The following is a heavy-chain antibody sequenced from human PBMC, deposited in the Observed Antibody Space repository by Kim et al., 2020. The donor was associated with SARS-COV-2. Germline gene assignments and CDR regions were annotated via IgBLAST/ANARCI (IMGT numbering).Heavy chain of an antibody. J-gene: IGHJ6*03. CDR1: GYTFTSYD. V-gene: IGHV1-8*01. D-gene: IGHD6-13*01. CDR2: MNPNSGNT. Sequence: ASVKVSCKASGYTFTSYDINWVRQATGQGLEWMGWMNPNSGNTGYAQKFQGRVTMTRNTSISTAYMELSILRSEDTAVYYCARGFRAAAGPFYYYYYMDVWGKGTTVTVSS. CDR3: ARGFRAAAGPFYYYYYMDV.